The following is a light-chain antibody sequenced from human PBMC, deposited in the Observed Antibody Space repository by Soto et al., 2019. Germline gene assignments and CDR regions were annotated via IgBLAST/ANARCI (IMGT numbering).Light chain of an antibody. CDR2: GAS. V-gene: IGKV3-20*01. J-gene: IGKJ1*01. Sequence: ERVLTQSPGTLSLSPGERATLSCSASQTVSNNYLAWYQHKPGQTPTVLIYGASTRATGIPDRFSGSGSGTDFTLTISRLEPEDFAVYYCQQYDSSPKFGQGTKVEIK. CDR3: QQYDSSPK. CDR1: QTVSNNY.